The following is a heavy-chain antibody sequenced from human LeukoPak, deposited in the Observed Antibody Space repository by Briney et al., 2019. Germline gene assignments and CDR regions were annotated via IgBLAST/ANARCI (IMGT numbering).Heavy chain of an antibody. CDR1: GGTFRSYT. J-gene: IGHJ6*03. CDR2: IIPIFGTA. D-gene: IGHD4-17*01. Sequence: WASVKVSCKASGGTFRSYTITWVRQPPGQGRQWMGGIIPIFGTANYARKFQDRVTITADECTSTVYMELSSLRSEDTAVYYCARDRWPVTRIQYYYYMDVWGKGTTVTVSS. CDR3: ARDRWPVTRIQYYYYMDV. V-gene: IGHV1-69*13.